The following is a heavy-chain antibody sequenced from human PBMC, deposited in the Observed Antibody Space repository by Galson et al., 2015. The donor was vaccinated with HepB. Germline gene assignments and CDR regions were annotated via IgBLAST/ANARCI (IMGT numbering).Heavy chain of an antibody. CDR3: ASHIY. J-gene: IGHJ4*02. Sequence: SLRLSCAASGFTFSTYTMHWVRQAPGKGLEWVALISYDESNKYYADSVKGRFTISRDKSKNILYLQMNSLRPEDTALYYCASHIYWGQGTLVTVSS. CDR1: GFTFSTYT. CDR2: ISYDESNK. V-gene: IGHV3-30*04.